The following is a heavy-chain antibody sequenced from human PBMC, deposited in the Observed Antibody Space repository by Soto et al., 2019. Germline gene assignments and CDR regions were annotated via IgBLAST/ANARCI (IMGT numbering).Heavy chain of an antibody. CDR3: AKLGPSGYGAFDY. CDR1: GFTFSSYS. J-gene: IGHJ4*02. Sequence: GGSLRLSCAASGFTFSSYSMNWVRQALGKGLEWVSYISSSSSTIYYADSVKGRFTISRDNAKNSPYLQMNSLRAEDTAVYYFAKLGPSGYGAFDYWGQGLLVTVS. CDR2: ISSSSSTI. V-gene: IGHV3-48*01. D-gene: IGHD5-12*01.